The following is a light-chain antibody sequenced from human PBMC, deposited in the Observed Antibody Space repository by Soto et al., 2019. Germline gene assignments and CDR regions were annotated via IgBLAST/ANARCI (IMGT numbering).Light chain of an antibody. CDR2: GAS. CDR1: QSVSRN. J-gene: IGKJ3*01. CDR3: QQYYNWPRT. V-gene: IGKV3-15*01. Sequence: VMTQSPGTLSVSPGERATLSCRASQSVSRNLAWYQQRRGQAPRLLIYGASTRATGVPDRFSGSGSGTEFTLTISSLQSEDFAVYYCQQYYNWPRTFGPGTKVDIK.